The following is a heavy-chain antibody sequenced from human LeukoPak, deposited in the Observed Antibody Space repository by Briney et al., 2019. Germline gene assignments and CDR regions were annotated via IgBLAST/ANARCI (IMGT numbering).Heavy chain of an antibody. V-gene: IGHV3-74*01. CDR1: GLTFRTTW. Sequence: GGSLRLSCATSGLTFRTTWMHWVRQAPGKGLMWVSRMNGEGTTIDYADSVKGRFTVSRDYAKNTLFLQMNNLRTEDTALYFCATARNFRFEYWGQGALVIVSA. CDR2: MNGEGTTI. D-gene: IGHD1-7*01. J-gene: IGHJ4*02. CDR3: ATARNFRFEY.